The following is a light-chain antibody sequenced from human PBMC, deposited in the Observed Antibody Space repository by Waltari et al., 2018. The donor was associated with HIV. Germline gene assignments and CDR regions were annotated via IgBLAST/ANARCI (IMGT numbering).Light chain of an antibody. CDR3: SSYAGSKNRVV. CDR2: DVY. Sequence: QSALTQSPSASGSPGQAVTISCTGSSSAVGAYEYVSWYRQHPGKAPKLMIYDVYKRPSGVPDRFSGSKSGNTASLTVSGLQAEDEATYYCSSYAGSKNRVVFGGGTFLTVL. V-gene: IGLV2-8*01. CDR1: SSAVGAYEY. J-gene: IGLJ2*01.